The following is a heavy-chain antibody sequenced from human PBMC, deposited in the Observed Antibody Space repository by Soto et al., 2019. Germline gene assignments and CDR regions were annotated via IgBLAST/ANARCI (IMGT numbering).Heavy chain of an antibody. Sequence: QVQLQQWGAGLLKPSETLSLTCAVYGGSFSGYQWSWIRQTPGKGLEWIGEINDSGNINYNPSLTSRVTSCRDTPQKQISLKLRSVTAADTAVYYCARGLILWFGELSRRGGYSSSMGVWGKGTTVIVSS. CDR2: INDSGNI. CDR3: ARGLILWFGELSRRGGYSSSMGV. J-gene: IGHJ6*03. CDR1: GGSFSGYQ. V-gene: IGHV4-34*01. D-gene: IGHD3-10*01.